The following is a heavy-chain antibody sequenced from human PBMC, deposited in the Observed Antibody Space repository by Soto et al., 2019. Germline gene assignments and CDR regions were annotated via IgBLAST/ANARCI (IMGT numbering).Heavy chain of an antibody. CDR2: ISYDGSNK. CDR3: ARATGAAAGTRPTDY. V-gene: IGHV3-30-3*01. Sequence: QVQLVESGGGVVQPGRSLRLSCAASGFTFSSYAMHWVRQAPGKGLEWVAVISYDGSNKYYADSVKGRFTISRDNSKNTLYLQMNSLRAEDTAVYYCARATGAAAGTRPTDYWGQGTLVTVSS. D-gene: IGHD6-13*01. J-gene: IGHJ4*02. CDR1: GFTFSSYA.